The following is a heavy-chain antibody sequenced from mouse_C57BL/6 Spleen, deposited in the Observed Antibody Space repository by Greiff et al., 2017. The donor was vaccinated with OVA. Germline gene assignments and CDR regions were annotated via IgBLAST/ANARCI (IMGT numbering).Heavy chain of an antibody. J-gene: IGHJ4*01. CDR1: GYTFTSYG. CDR2: IYPRSGNT. D-gene: IGHD1-1*01. Sequence: VQLQESGAELARPGASVKLSCKASGYTFTSYGISWVKQRTGQGLEWIGEIYPRSGNTYYNEKFKGKATLTADKSSSTAYMELRSLTSEDSAVYFCARDYGSSYDAMDYWGQGTSVTVSS. V-gene: IGHV1-81*01. CDR3: ARDYGSSYDAMDY.